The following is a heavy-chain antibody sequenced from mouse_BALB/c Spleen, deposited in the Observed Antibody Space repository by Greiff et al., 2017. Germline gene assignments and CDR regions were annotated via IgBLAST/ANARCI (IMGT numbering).Heavy chain of an antibody. CDR2: INPSNGRT. CDR1: GYTFTSYW. Sequence: QVQLKQPGAELVKPGASVKLSCKASGYTFTSYWMHWVKQRPGQGLEWIGEINPSNGRTNYNEKFKSKATLTVDKSSSTAYMQLSSLTSEDSAVYYCARKRDGNPFAYWGQGTLVTVSA. CDR3: ARKRDGNPFAY. J-gene: IGHJ3*01. V-gene: IGHV1S81*02. D-gene: IGHD2-1*01.